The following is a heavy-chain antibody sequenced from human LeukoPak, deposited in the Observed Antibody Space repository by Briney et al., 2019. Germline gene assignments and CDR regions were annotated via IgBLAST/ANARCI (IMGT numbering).Heavy chain of an antibody. CDR2: IRSKANSYAT. D-gene: IGHD5-12*01. Sequence: PGGSLRLSCAASGFTFSGSAMHWVRQASGKGLEWVGRIRSKANSYATAYAASVKGRFTISRDDSKNTAYLQMNSLKTEDTAMYYCTRHSYSGYDPNDYWGQGTLVTVSS. V-gene: IGHV3-73*01. J-gene: IGHJ4*02. CDR1: GFTFSGSA. CDR3: TRHSYSGYDPNDY.